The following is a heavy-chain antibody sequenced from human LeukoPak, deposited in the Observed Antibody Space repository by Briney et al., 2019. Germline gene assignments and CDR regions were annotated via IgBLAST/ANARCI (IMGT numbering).Heavy chain of an antibody. D-gene: IGHD3-22*01. CDR3: ARDLGYYYDSSLGFDY. V-gene: IGHV1-2*02. CDR2: INPNSGGT. CDR1: GGTFSSYA. Sequence: ASVKVSCKASGGTFSSYAISWVRQAPGQGLEWMGWINPNSGGTNYAQKFQGRVTMTRDTSISTAYMELSRLRSDDTAVYYCARDLGYYYDSSLGFDYWGQGTLVTVSS. J-gene: IGHJ4*02.